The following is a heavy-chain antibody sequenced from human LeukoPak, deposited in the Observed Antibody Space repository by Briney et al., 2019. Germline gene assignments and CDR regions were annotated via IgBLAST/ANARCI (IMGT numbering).Heavy chain of an antibody. CDR1: GYTFTSYD. Sequence: ASVKVSCKASGYTFTSYDINWVRQATGQGLEWMGWMNPNSGNTGYAQKFQGRLTMTRNTSISTAYMELSSLRSEDTAVYYCARAGIAVAGQAEYFQHWGQGTLVTVSS. CDR2: MNPNSGNT. J-gene: IGHJ1*01. CDR3: ARAGIAVAGQAEYFQH. V-gene: IGHV1-8*01. D-gene: IGHD6-19*01.